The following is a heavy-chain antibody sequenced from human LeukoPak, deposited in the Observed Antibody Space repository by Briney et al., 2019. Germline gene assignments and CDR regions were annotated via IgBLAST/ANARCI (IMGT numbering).Heavy chain of an antibody. CDR3: VKDLGGAWGFDR. Sequence: GGSLRLSCSASGFTFSTHSMHWVRQAPGKGLEYVSTISGSGGTTYYADSVKGRFTISRDNSKNSVYLQMSSLRAEDTGMYHRVKDLGGAWGFDRWGQGRKVTV. J-gene: IGHJ3*02. D-gene: IGHD7-27*01. V-gene: IGHV3-64D*09. CDR2: ISGSGGTT. CDR1: GFTFSTHS.